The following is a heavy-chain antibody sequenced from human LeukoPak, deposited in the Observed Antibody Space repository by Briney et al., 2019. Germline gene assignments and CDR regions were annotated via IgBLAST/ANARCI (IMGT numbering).Heavy chain of an antibody. V-gene: IGHV3-23*01. D-gene: IGHD2-15*01. CDR2: ISGSGGST. J-gene: IGHJ4*02. CDR3: ARRRVPAVVVAATGLDY. CDR1: GFTFSSYA. Sequence: PGGSLRLSCAASGFTFSSYAMSWVRQAPGKGLEWVSAISGSGGSTYYADSVKGRFTISRDNSKNTLYLQMNSLRAEDTAVYYCARRRVPAVVVAATGLDYWGQGTLVTVSS.